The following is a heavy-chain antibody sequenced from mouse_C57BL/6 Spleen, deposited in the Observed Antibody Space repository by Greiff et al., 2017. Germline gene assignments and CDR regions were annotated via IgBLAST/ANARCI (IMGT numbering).Heavy chain of an antibody. J-gene: IGHJ4*01. CDR1: GYTFTSYG. CDR3: ATYGYDDGYAMDY. V-gene: IGHV1-81*01. CDR2: IYPRSGNT. Sequence: VQLKESGAELARPGASVKLSCKASGYTFTSYGISWVKQRTGQGLEWIGEIYPRSGNTYYNEKFKGKATLTADKSSSTAYMELRSLTSEDSAVYFCATYGYDDGYAMDYWGQGTSVTVSS. D-gene: IGHD2-2*01.